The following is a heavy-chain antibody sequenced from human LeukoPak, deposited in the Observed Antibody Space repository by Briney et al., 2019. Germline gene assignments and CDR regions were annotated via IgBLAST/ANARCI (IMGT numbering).Heavy chain of an antibody. Sequence: GGSLRLSCAASGFTFSSYWMSWVRQAPGKGLEWVANIKQDGSEKYYVDSVKGRFTISRDNAKNSLYLQMNSLRAEDTAVYYCARDGYYDFWSGHPTYYFDYWGQGTLVTVSS. CDR3: ARDGYYDFWSGHPTYYFDY. CDR1: GFTFSSYW. J-gene: IGHJ4*02. D-gene: IGHD3-3*01. V-gene: IGHV3-7*01. CDR2: IKQDGSEK.